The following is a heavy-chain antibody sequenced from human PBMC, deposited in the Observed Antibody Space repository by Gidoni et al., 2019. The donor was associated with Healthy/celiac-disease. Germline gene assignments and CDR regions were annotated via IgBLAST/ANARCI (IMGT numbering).Heavy chain of an antibody. D-gene: IGHD3-3*01. CDR2: INHSGST. J-gene: IGHJ5*02. CDR1: GGSFSGYY. V-gene: IGHV4-34*01. Sequence: QVQLQQWGAGLLTPSETLSLTCAVYGGSFSGYYWSWIRQPPGKGLEWIGEINHSGSTNYNPSLKSRVTISVDTSKNQFSLKLSSVTAADTAVYYCARGRRLTIFGVWWFDPWGQGTLVTVSS. CDR3: ARGRRLTIFGVWWFDP.